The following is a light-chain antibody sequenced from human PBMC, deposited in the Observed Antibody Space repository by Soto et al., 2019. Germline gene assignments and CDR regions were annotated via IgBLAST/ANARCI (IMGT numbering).Light chain of an antibody. J-gene: IGKJ1*01. CDR3: QQYGPSIKWT. V-gene: IGKV3-20*01. Sequence: EIVLTQSPGTLSLFPGERATLSCRANQSVSSSFLAWYQQKPGQAPRLLIYGASSRATGIPDRFSGSRSGTDFTLTISRLEPEDFAVYYCQQYGPSIKWTFGQGTKVDIK. CDR1: QSVSSSF. CDR2: GAS.